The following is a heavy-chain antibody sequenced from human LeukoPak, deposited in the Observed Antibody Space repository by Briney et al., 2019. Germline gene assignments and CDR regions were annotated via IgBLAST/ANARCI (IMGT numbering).Heavy chain of an antibody. CDR1: GFTFSSYA. D-gene: IGHD6-13*01. CDR2: ISGSGGST. Sequence: GGSLRLSCAASGFTFSSYAMSWVRQAPGKGLEWVSAISGSGGSTYYADSVKGRFTISRDNSKNTLYLQMNSLRAEDTVVYYCAKGRYSSSWYLGQYYFDYWGQGTLVTVSS. V-gene: IGHV3-23*01. J-gene: IGHJ4*02. CDR3: AKGRYSSSWYLGQYYFDY.